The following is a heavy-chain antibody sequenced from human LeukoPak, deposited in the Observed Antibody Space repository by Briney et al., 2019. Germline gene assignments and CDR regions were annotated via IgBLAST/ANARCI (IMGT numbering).Heavy chain of an antibody. Sequence: GGSLRHSRAASGFTVITNDMTWVRQAPGKGLEWVSVLYSDGNTKYADSVQGRFTISRDNSKNTLYLEMNSLSPDDTAVYYCVRGVEPLAANTLAYWGQGTHVPVSS. CDR3: VRGVEPLAANTLAY. D-gene: IGHD1-14*01. CDR1: GFTVITND. J-gene: IGHJ4*02. V-gene: IGHV3-53*01. CDR2: LYSDGNT.